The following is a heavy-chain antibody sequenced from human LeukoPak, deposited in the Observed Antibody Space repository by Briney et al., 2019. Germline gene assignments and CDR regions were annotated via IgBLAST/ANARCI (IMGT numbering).Heavy chain of an antibody. CDR3: ASDYDFWSGYSLSDTPPIDI. J-gene: IGHJ3*02. V-gene: IGHV1-69*02. CDR2: IIPILGIE. Sequence: SVKVSCKASGGTFSSYTISWVRQAPGQGLEWMGRIIPILGIENYAQKFQCRVTINADKATSTAYMELSSLRSEDTAVYYCASDYDFWSGYSLSDTPPIDIWGQGTMVTVSS. D-gene: IGHD3-3*01. CDR1: GGTFSSYT.